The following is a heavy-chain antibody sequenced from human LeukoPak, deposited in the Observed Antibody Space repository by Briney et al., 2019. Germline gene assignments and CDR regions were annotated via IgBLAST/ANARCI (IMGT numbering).Heavy chain of an antibody. J-gene: IGHJ4*02. D-gene: IGHD3-3*01. CDR3: ARGITGGY. V-gene: IGHV3-7*01. Sequence: PGGSLRLSCAASGFTFSIYWMNWARQAPGKGLEWVANIKQDGSEKYYVDSVKGRFTISRDNAKNSLYLQMNSLRAEDTAVYYCARGITGGYWGQGTLVTVSS. CDR2: IKQDGSEK. CDR1: GFTFSIYW.